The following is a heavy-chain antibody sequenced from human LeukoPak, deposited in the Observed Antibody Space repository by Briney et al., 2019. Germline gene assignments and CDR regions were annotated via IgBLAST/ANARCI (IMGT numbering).Heavy chain of an antibody. D-gene: IGHD5-18*01. CDR3: ARAGGYGSPLGY. CDR1: GGSISNYY. CDR2: IYSSGST. Sequence: SETLSLTCTGSGGSISNYYWSWIRQPAGKGLEWIGRIYSSGSTNYNPSLKSRVTMSVDTSKNQFSLKLTSVTAADTAVYYCARAGGYGSPLGYWGQGTLVTVSS. V-gene: IGHV4-4*07. J-gene: IGHJ4*02.